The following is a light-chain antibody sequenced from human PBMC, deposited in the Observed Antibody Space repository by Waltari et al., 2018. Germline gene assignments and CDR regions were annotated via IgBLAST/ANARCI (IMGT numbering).Light chain of an antibody. V-gene: IGKV2-30*01. CDR3: MQGTHWPLVYT. J-gene: IGKJ2*01. CDR2: KVA. Sequence: DVVVPQSANSLHVTPGRTASIYCWSSANLVNSDGNTYLNWFQKRPGQSPRRLIYKVANRDSCVPDRFSGSGSGTDFTLRIRKVEAEDVGVYYCMQGTHWPLVYTFGQGTKLESK. CDR1: ANLVNSDGNTY.